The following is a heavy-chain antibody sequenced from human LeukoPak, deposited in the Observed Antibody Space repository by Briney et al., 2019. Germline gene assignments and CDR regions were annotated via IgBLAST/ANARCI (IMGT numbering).Heavy chain of an antibody. Sequence: PGGSLRLSCAASGFTVSTNHMLWVRQAPGKGLEWVSVLYSGGSTYYADSVKGRFTISRDNSKNTVYPQMNSLRAADTAVYYCSREASGDYFEDWGQGTLVTVSS. V-gene: IGHV3-66*01. J-gene: IGHJ4*02. CDR1: GFTVSTNH. D-gene: IGHD4-17*01. CDR3: SREASGDYFED. CDR2: LYSGGST.